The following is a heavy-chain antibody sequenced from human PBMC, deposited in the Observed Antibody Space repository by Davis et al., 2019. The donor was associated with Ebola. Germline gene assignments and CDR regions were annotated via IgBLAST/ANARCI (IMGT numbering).Heavy chain of an antibody. CDR1: GFTFSDYY. V-gene: IGHV3-11*01. CDR2: ISSSGSTI. J-gene: IGHJ4*02. D-gene: IGHD6-19*01. CDR3: AKDRGLWLEDVVD. Sequence: GESLKISCAASGFTFSDYYMSWIRQAPGKGLEWVSYISSSGSTIYYADSVKGRFTISRDNAKNSLYLQMNSLRAEDTAVYYCAKDRGLWLEDVVDWGQGTLVTVSS.